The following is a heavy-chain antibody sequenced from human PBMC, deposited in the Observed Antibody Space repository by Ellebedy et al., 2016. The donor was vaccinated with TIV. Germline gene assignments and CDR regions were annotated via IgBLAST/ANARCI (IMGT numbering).Heavy chain of an antibody. CDR2: INDRGST. Sequence: SQTLSLTCAVYGGSFSGNYWSWIRQPPGKGREWIGEINDRGSTNYNPSLKSRVTISVNTTKNQLSLKLTSVSAADTAVYYCARGALAILGVVTGYYGLDVWGQGTTVTVSS. D-gene: IGHD3-3*01. CDR3: ARGALAILGVVTGYYGLDV. J-gene: IGHJ6*02. CDR1: GGSFSGNY. V-gene: IGHV4-34*01.